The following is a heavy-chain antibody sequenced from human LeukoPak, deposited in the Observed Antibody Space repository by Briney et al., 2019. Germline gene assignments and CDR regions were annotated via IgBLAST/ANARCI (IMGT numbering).Heavy chain of an antibody. CDR3: VMTAGPPTDH. V-gene: IGHV3-11*04. CDR1: GFTFNDYY. Sequence: PGGSLTLSCTGSGFTFNDYYMSWVRQAPGKGLEWLSFISAGGYPIYYADSVRGRFIISRDTAKNSLYLQMNSLRVEDTAVYYCVMTAGPPTDHWGQGALVTVSS. CDR2: ISAGGYPI. J-gene: IGHJ4*01.